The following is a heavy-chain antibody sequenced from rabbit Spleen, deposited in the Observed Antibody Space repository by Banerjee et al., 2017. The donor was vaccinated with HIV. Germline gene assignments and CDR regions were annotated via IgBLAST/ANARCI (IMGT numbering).Heavy chain of an antibody. CDR1: GFSLDNDYV. D-gene: IGHD8-1*01. J-gene: IGHJ6*01. CDR3: ARDTGSSFSTYGMDL. CDR2: IEVGSSGFT. Sequence: QEHLVESGGGLVQPEGSLTLTCTASGFSLDNDYVICWVRQAPGTGLEWIACIEVGSSGFTYFATWAKGRFTISKTSSTTVTLQMTSLTVADTATYFCARDTGSSFSTYGMDLWGPGTLVTVS. V-gene: IGHV1S45*01.